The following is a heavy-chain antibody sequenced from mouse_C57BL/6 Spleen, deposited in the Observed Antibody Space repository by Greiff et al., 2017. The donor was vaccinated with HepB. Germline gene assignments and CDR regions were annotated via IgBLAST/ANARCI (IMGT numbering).Heavy chain of an antibody. CDR1: GFTFSSYA. Sequence: EVHLVESGGGLVKPGGSLKLSCAASGFTFSSYAMSWVRQTPEKRLEWVATISDGGSYTYYPDNVKGRFTISRDNAKNNLYLQMSHLKSEDTAMYYCARAKDGYCGYWGKGTTLTVSS. J-gene: IGHJ2*01. CDR2: ISDGGSYT. D-gene: IGHD2-3*01. CDR3: ARAKDGYCGY. V-gene: IGHV5-4*01.